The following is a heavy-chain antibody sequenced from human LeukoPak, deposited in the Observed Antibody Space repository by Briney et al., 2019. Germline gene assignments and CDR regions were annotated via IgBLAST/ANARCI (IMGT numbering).Heavy chain of an antibody. J-gene: IGHJ4*02. CDR3: ARALYNWNDVAFDY. Sequence: GASVKVSRKASGYTFTSYAMHWVRQAPGQGLEWMGRINPNSGGTNYAQKFQGRVTMTRDTSISTAYMELSRLRSDDTAVYYCARALYNWNDVAFDYWGQGTLVTVSS. CDR2: INPNSGGT. D-gene: IGHD1-1*01. CDR1: GYTFTSYA. V-gene: IGHV1-2*06.